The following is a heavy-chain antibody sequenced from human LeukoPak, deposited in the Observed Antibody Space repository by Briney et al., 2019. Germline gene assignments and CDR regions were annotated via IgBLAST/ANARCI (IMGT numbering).Heavy chain of an antibody. V-gene: IGHV4-59*01. CDR2: VYYTGST. J-gene: IGHJ4*02. Sequence: SETLSLTCTVSGGSISTYYWSWIRQPPGKRLEWIGYVYYTGSTNYNPSLQSRVTMSIDTSKNQFSLKLSSVTAADTAVYYCARALYYDYIWGYFDYWGQGTLVTVSS. CDR3: ARALYYDYIWGYFDY. CDR1: GGSISTYY. D-gene: IGHD3-16*01.